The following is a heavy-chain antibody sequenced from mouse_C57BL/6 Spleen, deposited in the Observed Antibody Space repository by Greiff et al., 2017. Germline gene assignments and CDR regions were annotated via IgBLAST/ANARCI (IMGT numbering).Heavy chain of an antibody. CDR3: TRSYGRSPYAMGY. V-gene: IGHV1-5*01. CDR1: GYTFTSYW. Sequence: EVQLQQSGTVLARPGASVKMSCKTSGYTFTSYWMHWVKQRPGQGLEWIGAIYPGNSDTSYNQKFKGKAKLTAVTSASTAYMELSSLTNEDSAVYYCTRSYGRSPYAMGYWGQGTSVTVSS. D-gene: IGHD1-1*01. J-gene: IGHJ4*01. CDR2: IYPGNSDT.